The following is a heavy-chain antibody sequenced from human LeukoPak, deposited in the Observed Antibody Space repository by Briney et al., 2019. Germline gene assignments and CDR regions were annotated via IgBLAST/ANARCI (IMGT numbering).Heavy chain of an antibody. CDR2: IKPKSGVT. CDR1: GYAFSDYF. V-gene: IGHV1-2*02. D-gene: IGHD2-8*01. J-gene: IGHJ6*03. Sequence: ASVKVSCKASGYAFSDYFIHWVRQAPGQGLEWMGWIKPKSGVTYFAQNFQGRITLTRDTSISAAYMQLSRLRSDDTAVYYCAREGVKQNRGYYYYYMDVWGEGTTVTVSS. CDR3: AREGVKQNRGYYYYYMDV.